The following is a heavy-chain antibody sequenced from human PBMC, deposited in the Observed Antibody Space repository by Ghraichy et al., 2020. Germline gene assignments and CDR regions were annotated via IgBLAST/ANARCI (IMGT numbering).Heavy chain of an antibody. Sequence: GGSLRLSCAASGFILSDFWMHWVRQAPGEGPEWVALISQDGSVKYYVDSVKGRFTISRDNAKNSLHLEMSSLRVADTALYYCVRSSGWGLDHWGQGHLVTVSS. D-gene: IGHD1-26*01. J-gene: IGHJ4*02. CDR1: GFILSDFW. V-gene: IGHV3-7*01. CDR3: VRSSGWGLDH. CDR2: ISQDGSVK.